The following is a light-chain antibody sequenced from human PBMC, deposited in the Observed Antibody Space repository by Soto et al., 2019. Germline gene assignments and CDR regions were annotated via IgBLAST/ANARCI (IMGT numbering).Light chain of an antibody. CDR3: SSYTSSSTPVV. CDR1: SSDIGRYDY. Sequence: QSVLTQPASMSGSPGQSITISCTGTSSDIGRYDYVSWYQQLPGKAPKLIIYRVINRPSGVSDRFSGSKSGNTASLTISGLQAEDEADYYCSSYTSSSTPVVFGGGTKLTVL. CDR2: RVI. J-gene: IGLJ2*01. V-gene: IGLV2-14*03.